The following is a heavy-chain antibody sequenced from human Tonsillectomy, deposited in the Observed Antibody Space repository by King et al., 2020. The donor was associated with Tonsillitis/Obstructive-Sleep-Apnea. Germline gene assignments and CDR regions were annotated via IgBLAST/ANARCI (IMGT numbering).Heavy chain of an antibody. Sequence: VQLVESGGGVVQPGRSLRLSCAASGFTFSSNGMHWVRQAPGKGLEWVAVISYDGSNKYYADPVKGRFTISRDNSKNTLYLQMNSLRTEDTAVYYCAKERGCSWSLDYCGQGTLVTVSS. CDR2: ISYDGSNK. CDR1: GFTFSSNG. J-gene: IGHJ4*02. CDR3: AKERGCSWSLDY. D-gene: IGHD6-13*01. V-gene: IGHV3-30*18.